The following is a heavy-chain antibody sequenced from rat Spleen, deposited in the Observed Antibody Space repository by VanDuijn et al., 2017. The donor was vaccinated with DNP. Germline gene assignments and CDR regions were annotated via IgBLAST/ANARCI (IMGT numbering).Heavy chain of an antibody. Sequence: EVQLVESGGGLVQPGRSLKLSCAASGFTFSDYGMAWVRQTPTKGLEWVASISTSGSKIYYPDSVKGRFTISRDNAKSSLFLQMNSLRSEDTATYYCTSPVPSGHYVMDAWGQGTSVTVSS. J-gene: IGHJ4*01. D-gene: IGHD4-3*01. V-gene: IGHV5S13*01. CDR1: GFTFSDYG. CDR2: ISTSGSKI. CDR3: TSPVPSGHYVMDA.